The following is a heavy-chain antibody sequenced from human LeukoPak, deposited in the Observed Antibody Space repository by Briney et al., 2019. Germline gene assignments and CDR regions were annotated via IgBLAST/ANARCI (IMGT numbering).Heavy chain of an antibody. Sequence: PSETLSLTCTVSGVSITTYYWNWVRQPPGKGLEWIGHMFYSGTTSYNPSLKSRVAISVDTFKSRVSLTVTSVTAADTAVYYCVGEKSFFGEAIWSQGTLVTVPS. J-gene: IGHJ3*02. CDR3: VGEKSFFGEAI. CDR2: MFYSGTT. V-gene: IGHV4-59*01. D-gene: IGHD3-10*01. CDR1: GVSITTYY.